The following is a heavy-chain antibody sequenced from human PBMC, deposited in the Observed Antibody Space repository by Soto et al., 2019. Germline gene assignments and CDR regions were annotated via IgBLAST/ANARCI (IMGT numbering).Heavy chain of an antibody. Sequence: SETLSLTCAVDGGSFSGHSWTWNRQSPGKGLEWIGDINHSGRVNYSPSLKSRVTISLDTSKNQFSLTLSAVTAADTAMYYCSTRAYDTNGYYRFDPWGQGTLVTVSS. CDR1: GGSFSGHS. J-gene: IGHJ5*01. CDR3: STRAYDTNGYYRFDP. V-gene: IGHV4-34*01. CDR2: INHSGRV. D-gene: IGHD3-22*01.